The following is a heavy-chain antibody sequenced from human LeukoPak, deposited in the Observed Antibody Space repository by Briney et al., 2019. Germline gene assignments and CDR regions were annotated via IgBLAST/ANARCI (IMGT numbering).Heavy chain of an antibody. CDR3: ARDESGGYSYGLFDY. J-gene: IGHJ4*02. V-gene: IGHV1-69*13. D-gene: IGHD5-18*01. Sequence: ASVKVSCRASGGTFSSYAISWVRQAPGQGLEWMGGIIPIFGTANYAQKFQGRVTITADESTRTAYMELSSLRSEDTAVYYCARDESGGYSYGLFDYWGQGTLVTVSS. CDR1: GGTFSSYA. CDR2: IIPIFGTA.